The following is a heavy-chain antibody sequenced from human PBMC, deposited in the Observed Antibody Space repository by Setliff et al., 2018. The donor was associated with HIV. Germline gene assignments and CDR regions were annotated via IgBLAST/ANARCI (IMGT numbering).Heavy chain of an antibody. J-gene: IGHJ4*02. D-gene: IGHD3-16*02. CDR3: AYYRDSTVHQDY. CDR1: GFSFSDAW. CDR2: IKSKINGGTT. V-gene: IGHV3-15*07. Sequence: PGGSLRLSCAASGFSFSDAWMKWVRQAPGKGLEWVGRIKSKINGGTTDHAAPLKGRFTISRDDSKNTLYLQMNSLKTEDTAVYYCAYYRDSTVHQDYWGQGILVTVSS.